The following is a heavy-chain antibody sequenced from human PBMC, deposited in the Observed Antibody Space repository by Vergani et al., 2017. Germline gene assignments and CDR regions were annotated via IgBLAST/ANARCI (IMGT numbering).Heavy chain of an antibody. Sequence: QVQLVQSGAEVKKPGASVKVSCKASEYTFTSYYMHWVRQAPGQGLEWMGIINPSGGSTSYAQKFQGRVTMTRDTSTSTVYMELSSLRSEDTAVYYCAREAAAAPYGMDVWGQGTTVTVSS. CDR3: AREAAAAPYGMDV. D-gene: IGHD6-13*01. CDR1: EYTFTSYY. V-gene: IGHV1-46*03. J-gene: IGHJ6*02. CDR2: INPSGGST.